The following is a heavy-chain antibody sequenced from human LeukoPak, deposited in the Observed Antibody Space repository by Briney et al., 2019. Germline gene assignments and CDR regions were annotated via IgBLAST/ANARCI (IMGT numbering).Heavy chain of an antibody. V-gene: IGHV1-2*02. J-gene: IGHJ4*02. CDR3: ARPLIGSGSYNY. Sequence: GASVKVSRKASGYTFTGYYMHWVRQAPGQGLEWMGWINPNSGGTNYAQKFQGRVTMTRDTSISTAYMELSRLRSDDTAVYYCARPLIGSGSYNYWGQGTLVTVSS. D-gene: IGHD3-10*01. CDR1: GYTFTGYY. CDR2: INPNSGGT.